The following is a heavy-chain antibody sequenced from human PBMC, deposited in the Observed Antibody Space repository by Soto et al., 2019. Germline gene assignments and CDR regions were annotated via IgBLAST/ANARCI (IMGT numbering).Heavy chain of an antibody. CDR1: GGSLSGSY. J-gene: IGHJ4*02. V-gene: IGHV4-34*01. D-gene: IGHD2-15*01. Sequence: PSETLSLTCAVYGGSLSGSYWSWIRQPPGTGLEWIGEIHHSGSTYYNPSLKSRVTLSVDTSKNQFSLKLNSVTAADTAVYYCASLGYCSDGTCYPDYCGQGTLVTVSS. CDR3: ASLGYCSDGTCYPDY. CDR2: IHHSGST.